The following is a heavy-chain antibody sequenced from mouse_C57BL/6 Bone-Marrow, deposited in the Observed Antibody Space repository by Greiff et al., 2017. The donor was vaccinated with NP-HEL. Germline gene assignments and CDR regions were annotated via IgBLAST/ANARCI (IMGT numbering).Heavy chain of an antibody. CDR1: GFNIKNTY. CDR3: ARRSYYGSSSYAMDY. Sequence: VQLKESVAELVRPGASVKLSCTASGFNIKNTYMHWVKQRPEQGLEWIGRIDPANGNTKYAPKFQGKATITADTSSNTAYLQLSSLTSEDTAIYYCARRSYYGSSSYAMDYWGQGTSVTVSS. D-gene: IGHD1-1*01. J-gene: IGHJ4*01. V-gene: IGHV14-3*01. CDR2: IDPANGNT.